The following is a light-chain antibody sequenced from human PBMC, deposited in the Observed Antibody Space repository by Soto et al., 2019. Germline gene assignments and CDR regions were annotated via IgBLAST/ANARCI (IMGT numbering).Light chain of an antibody. CDR1: QGISNY. CDR3: QKYNSAPPT. Sequence: DIQMTQTPSPLSASVGDRVTITCRASQGISNYLAWYQQKPRKVPKLLIYGAYTLQSGVPSRFSGSGSGTDFTLTISSLQPEDVATYYCQKYNSAPPTFGQGTKVDIK. J-gene: IGKJ1*01. V-gene: IGKV1-27*01. CDR2: GAY.